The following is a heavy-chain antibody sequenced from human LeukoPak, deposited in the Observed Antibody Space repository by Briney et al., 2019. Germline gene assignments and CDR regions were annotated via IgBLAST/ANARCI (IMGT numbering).Heavy chain of an antibody. D-gene: IGHD5-18*01. V-gene: IGHV3-66*03. CDR2: IYSDNT. Sequence: PGGSLRLSCTVSGFTFSSNSMSWVRQAPGKGLEWVSFIYSDNTHYSNSVKGRFTISRDNSKNTLYLQMNSLRAEDTAVYYCARDKIQLWLHGLPGYWGKGAVVTVS. CDR3: ARDKIQLWLHGLPGY. J-gene: IGHJ4*02. CDR1: GFTFSSNS.